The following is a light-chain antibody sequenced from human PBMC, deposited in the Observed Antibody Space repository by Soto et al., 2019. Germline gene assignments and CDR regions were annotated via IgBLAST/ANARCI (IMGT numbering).Light chain of an antibody. CDR1: SSNIGSNT. J-gene: IGLJ7*01. V-gene: IGLV1-44*01. CDR3: VAWDDSLNGAV. Sequence: QSVLTQSPSASGTPGQRITISCSGTSSNIGSNTVNWYQQLPGTAPKLLMYSNSQRPSGVPDRFSGSKSGTSASLAISGLQSEDEADYYCVAWDDSLNGAVFGGGTQLTVL. CDR2: SNS.